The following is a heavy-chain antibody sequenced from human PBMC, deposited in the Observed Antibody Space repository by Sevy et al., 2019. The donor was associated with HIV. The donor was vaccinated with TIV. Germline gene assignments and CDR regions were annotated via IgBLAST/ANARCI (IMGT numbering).Heavy chain of an antibody. CDR2: RFYSGGA. Sequence: SETLSLTCNVSGGSISSSRHYWGWIRQSPGKSLEWIGSRFYSGGAYYNPSLRSRVTMSVDTSKNHFSLNLKSVTAADTAVYYCARHPLGNWFDLWGQGILVTVSS. D-gene: IGHD3-16*01. CDR3: ARHPLGNWFDL. CDR1: GGSISSSRHY. J-gene: IGHJ5*02. V-gene: IGHV4-39*01.